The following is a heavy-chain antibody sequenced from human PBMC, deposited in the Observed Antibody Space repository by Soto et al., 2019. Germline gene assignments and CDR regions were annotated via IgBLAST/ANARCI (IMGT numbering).Heavy chain of an antibody. CDR3: AAMYGSGNTAFDY. CDR1: GFTFTSSA. J-gene: IGHJ4*02. CDR2: IVVGSGNT. V-gene: IGHV1-58*02. Sequence: GASVKVSCKASGFTFTSSAMQWVRQACGQRLEWIGWIVVGSGNTNYAQKFQERVTITRDMSTSTAYMELSSLRSEDTAVYYCAAMYGSGNTAFDYWGQGTLVTVSS. D-gene: IGHD3-10*01.